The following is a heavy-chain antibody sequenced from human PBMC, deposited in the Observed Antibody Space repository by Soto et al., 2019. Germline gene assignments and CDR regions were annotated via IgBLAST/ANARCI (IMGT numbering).Heavy chain of an antibody. CDR2: ISAYNGNT. V-gene: IGHV1-18*01. Sequence: QVQLVQSGAEVKKPGASVKVSCKASGYTFTSYGISWVRQAPGQGLEWMGWISAYNGNTNYAQKLQGRVTMTTDTSTSTAYMGVRSLRSDDTAVYYCAGDFRFYSSGWLFEYWGQGTLVTVSS. D-gene: IGHD6-19*01. CDR1: GYTFTSYG. J-gene: IGHJ4*02. CDR3: AGDFRFYSSGWLFEY.